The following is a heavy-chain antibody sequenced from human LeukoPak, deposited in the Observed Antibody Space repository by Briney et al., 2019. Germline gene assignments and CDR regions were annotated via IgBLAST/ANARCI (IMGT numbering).Heavy chain of an antibody. V-gene: IGHV3-23*01. Sequence: GGSLRLSCAASGFTFRSYAMSWARQAPGKGLEWVSAISGSGGSTYYADSVKGRFTISRDNSKNTLYLQMNSLRAEDTAVYYCAKAKPYSSSWYWDYWGQGTLVTVSS. D-gene: IGHD6-13*01. CDR1: GFTFRSYA. J-gene: IGHJ4*02. CDR3: AKAKPYSSSWYWDY. CDR2: ISGSGGST.